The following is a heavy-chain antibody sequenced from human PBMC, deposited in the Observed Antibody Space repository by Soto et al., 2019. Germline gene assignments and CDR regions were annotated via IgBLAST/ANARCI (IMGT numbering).Heavy chain of an antibody. J-gene: IGHJ4*02. CDR2: IKQDGSEK. V-gene: IGHV3-7*01. CDR1: GFTFSSYW. D-gene: IGHD2-2*01. Sequence: GGSLRLSCAASGFTFSSYWMSWVRQAPGKGLEWVANIKQDGSEKYYVDSVKGRFTISRDNAKNSLYLQMNSLRAEDTAVYYCARDFSQSRTSCYHDYWGQGTLVTVSS. CDR3: ARDFSQSRTSCYHDY.